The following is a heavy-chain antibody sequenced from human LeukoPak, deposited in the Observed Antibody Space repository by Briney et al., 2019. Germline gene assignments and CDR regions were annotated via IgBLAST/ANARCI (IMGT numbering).Heavy chain of an antibody. CDR3: ARGIAAAGPTHPFDY. V-gene: IGHV1-18*01. CDR2: ISAYNGNT. CDR1: GYTFTSYG. D-gene: IGHD6-13*01. Sequence: ASVKVSCKASGYTFTSYGISWVRQAPGQGLEWMGWISAYNGNTNYAQKLQGRVTMTTDTSTSTAYMELRSLRSDDTAVYYCARGIAAAGPTHPFDYWGQGTLVTVSS. J-gene: IGHJ4*02.